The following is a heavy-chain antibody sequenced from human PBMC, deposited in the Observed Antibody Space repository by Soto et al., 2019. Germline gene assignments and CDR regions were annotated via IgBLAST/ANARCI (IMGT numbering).Heavy chain of an antibody. CDR1: GFSITTSGVG. J-gene: IGHJ4*02. CDR2: IYWRDPT. V-gene: IGHV2-5*01. Sequence: GSGPTLVNPTQTLTLTCTFSGFSITTSGVGVGWVRQPPGKALEWLVLIYWRDPTRYNPSLESRLSITKDTPKNQVVLTMTDMDPVDTGTYFCARRPARRGQNGYDFDYWGQGTLVTSPQ. CDR3: ARRPARRGQNGYDFDY. D-gene: IGHD5-12*01.